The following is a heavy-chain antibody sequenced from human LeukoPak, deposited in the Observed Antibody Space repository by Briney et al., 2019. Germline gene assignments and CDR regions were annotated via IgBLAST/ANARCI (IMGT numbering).Heavy chain of an antibody. CDR1: GFTFSGSA. CDR2: IRSKANSYAT. V-gene: IGHV3-73*01. CDR3: ARASYSNYGPWFDP. D-gene: IGHD4-11*01. Sequence: GGSLRLSCAASGFTFSGSAMHWVRQASGKGLEWVGRIRSKANSYATAYAASVKGRFTISRDDSKNTAYLQMNSLKTEDTAVYYCARASYSNYGPWFDPWGQGTLVTVSS. J-gene: IGHJ5*02.